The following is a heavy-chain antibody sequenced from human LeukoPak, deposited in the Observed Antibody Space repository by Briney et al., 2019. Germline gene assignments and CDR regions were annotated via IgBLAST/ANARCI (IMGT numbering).Heavy chain of an antibody. CDR1: GFTFSSYA. Sequence: PGRSLRLSCAASGFTFSSYAMHWVRQAPGKGLEWVAVISYDGSNEYYADSVKGRFTISRDNSKNTLYLQMNSLRAEDTAVYYCARENIVVVPAAMGVDYYYMDVWGKGTTVTVSS. CDR2: ISYDGSNE. J-gene: IGHJ6*03. D-gene: IGHD2-2*01. V-gene: IGHV3-30*04. CDR3: ARENIVVVPAAMGVDYYYMDV.